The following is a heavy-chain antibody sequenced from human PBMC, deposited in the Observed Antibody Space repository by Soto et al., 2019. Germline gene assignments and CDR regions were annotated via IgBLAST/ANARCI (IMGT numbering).Heavy chain of an antibody. J-gene: IGHJ4*02. Sequence: PXATLALTCAVYGGSFSGYYWSWIRQPPGKGLEWIGEINHSGSTNYNPSLKSRVTISVDTSKNQFSLKLSSVTAADTAVYYCARGYCSGGSCYYFDYWAQGTLVTVSS. V-gene: IGHV4-34*01. CDR2: INHSGST. CDR3: ARGYCSGGSCYYFDY. D-gene: IGHD2-15*01. CDR1: GGSFSGYY.